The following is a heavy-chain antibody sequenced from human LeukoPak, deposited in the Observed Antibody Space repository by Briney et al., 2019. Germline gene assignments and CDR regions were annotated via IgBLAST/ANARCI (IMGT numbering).Heavy chain of an antibody. D-gene: IGHD1-26*01. CDR2: ISAYNGNT. CDR3: ARSPYGRWFDP. V-gene: IGHV1-18*04. Sequence: ASVKVSCKASGYTFTSYGISWVRQAPGQGFEWMGWISAYNGNTNYAQKLQGRVTMTTDTSTSTAYMELRSLRSNDTAVYYCARSPYGRWFDPWGQGTLVTVSS. CDR1: GYTFTSYG. J-gene: IGHJ5*02.